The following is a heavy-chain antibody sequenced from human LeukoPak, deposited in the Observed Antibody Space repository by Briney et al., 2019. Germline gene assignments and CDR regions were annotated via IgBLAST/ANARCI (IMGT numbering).Heavy chain of an antibody. V-gene: IGHV3-7*05. D-gene: IGHD3-3*01. J-gene: IGHJ4*02. Sequence: GGSLRLSCAASGFTFSNSWMSWVRQAPGKGLEWVANIKEDGSEKYYVDSVKGRFTISTDSAKNSLSLQMNSLRAEDTAVYYCARHNKIFGVVSYFDYWGQGTLVTVSS. CDR3: ARHNKIFGVVSYFDY. CDR2: IKEDGSEK. CDR1: GFTFSNSW.